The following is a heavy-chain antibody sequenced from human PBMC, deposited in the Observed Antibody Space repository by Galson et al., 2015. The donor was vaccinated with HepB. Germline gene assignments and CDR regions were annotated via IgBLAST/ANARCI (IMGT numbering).Heavy chain of an antibody. J-gene: IGHJ6*02. V-gene: IGHV1-18*04. CDR2: ISAYNGNT. Sequence: SVKVSCKASGYTFTSYGISWVRQAPGQGLEWMGWISAYNGNTNYAQKLQGRVTMTTDTSTSTAYMELRSLRSGDTAVYYCARDPDDCSGGSCYTYYYYGMDVWGQGTTVTVSS. D-gene: IGHD2-15*01. CDR1: GYTFTSYG. CDR3: ARDPDDCSGGSCYTYYYYGMDV.